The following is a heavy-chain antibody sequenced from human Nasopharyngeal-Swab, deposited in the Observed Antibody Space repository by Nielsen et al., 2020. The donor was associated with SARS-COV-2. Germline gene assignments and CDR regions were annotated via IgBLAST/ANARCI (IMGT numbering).Heavy chain of an antibody. J-gene: IGHJ5*02. CDR2: ISSSRSYI. D-gene: IGHD2-21*01. CDR1: GFTFSSYS. Sequence: GESLKISCAASGFTFSSYSMNWVRQAPGKGLEWVSSISSSRSYIYYADSVKGRFTISRDNAKNSLYLQMNNLRAEDTALYYCARDVAGADSAWGQGTLVTVSS. V-gene: IGHV3-21*01. CDR3: ARDVAGADSA.